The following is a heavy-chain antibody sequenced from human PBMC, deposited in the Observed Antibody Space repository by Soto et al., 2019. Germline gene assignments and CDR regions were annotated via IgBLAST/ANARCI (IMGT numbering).Heavy chain of an antibody. CDR2: IYYSGST. J-gene: IGHJ4*02. D-gene: IGHD3-3*01. CDR3: ARQRFLEWLLFDY. V-gene: IGHV4-39*01. Sequence: QLQLQESGPGLVKPSETLSLTCTVSGGSISSSSYYWGWIRQPPGKGLEWIGSIYYSGSTYYNPSLKSRVTISVDTSKNQFSLKLSSVTAADTAVYYCARQRFLEWLLFDYWGQGTLVTVSS. CDR1: GGSISSSSYY.